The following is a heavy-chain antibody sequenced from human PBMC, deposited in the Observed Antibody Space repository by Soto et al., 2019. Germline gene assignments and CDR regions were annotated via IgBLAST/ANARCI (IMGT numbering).Heavy chain of an antibody. CDR1: GYTFTGYY. J-gene: IGHJ6*02. CDR3: ARDPTYCSSTSCYNRYYYGMDV. V-gene: IGHV1-2*04. Sequence: QVQLVQSGAEVKKPGASVKVSCKASGYTFTGYYMHWVRQAPGQGREWMGWINPNSGGTNYAQKFQGWVTMTRDTSISTAYMELSRLRSDDTAVYYCARDPTYCSSTSCYNRYYYGMDVWGQGTTVTVSS. CDR2: INPNSGGT. D-gene: IGHD2-2*02.